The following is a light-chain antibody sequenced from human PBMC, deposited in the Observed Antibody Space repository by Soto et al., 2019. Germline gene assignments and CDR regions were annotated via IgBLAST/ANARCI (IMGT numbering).Light chain of an antibody. Sequence: EIVLTQSPATLSLSPGERATLSCRASQSVSSYLAWYQQKPGQAPRLLIYDASNRATGIPARFSGSVSGTDFTLTISSLEPEDVAVYYCQQRSNWPRVTVGQGTRLEIK. J-gene: IGKJ5*01. V-gene: IGKV3-11*01. CDR2: DAS. CDR3: QQRSNWPRVT. CDR1: QSVSSY.